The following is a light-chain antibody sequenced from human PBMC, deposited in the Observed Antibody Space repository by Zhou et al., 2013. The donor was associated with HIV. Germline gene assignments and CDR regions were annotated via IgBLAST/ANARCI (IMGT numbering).Light chain of an antibody. CDR3: QQFYSYPRT. J-gene: IGKJ5*01. Sequence: AIRMTQSPSSFSASTGDRVTITCRANQSISSYLAWYQQKPGKAPKLLIYAASTLQSGVPSRFSGSGSGTDFTLTINCLQSEDFATYYCQQFYSYPRTF. V-gene: IGKV1-8*01. CDR1: QSISSY. CDR2: AAS.